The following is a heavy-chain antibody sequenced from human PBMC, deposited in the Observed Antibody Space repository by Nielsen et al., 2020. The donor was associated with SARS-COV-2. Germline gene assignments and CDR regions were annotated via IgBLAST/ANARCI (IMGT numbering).Heavy chain of an antibody. D-gene: IGHD2-2*01. V-gene: IGHV3-66*01. J-gene: IGHJ6*02. CDR1: GFTVSTAY. CDR2: MYSGGST. CDR3: AREFPAAIPRSYYYYGMDV. Sequence: GGSLRLSCAPSGFTVSTAYMSWVRQAPGKGLEWVSLMYSGGSTYYADSVKGRFTVSRDNSKNTLYLQMNSLRAEDTAVYYCAREFPAAIPRSYYYYGMDVWGQGTTVTVSS.